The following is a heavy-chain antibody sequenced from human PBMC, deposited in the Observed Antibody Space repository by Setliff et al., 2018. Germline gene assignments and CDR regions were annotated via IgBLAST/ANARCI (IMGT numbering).Heavy chain of an antibody. CDR2: ISHSGST. CDR1: GGSISSGSYY. V-gene: IGHV4-61*10. Sequence: SETLSLTCTVSGGSISSGSYYWSWIRQPAGKGLEWIGEISHSGSTNYNPSLKSRVTMSVDTSKNQFPLNLNSVTAADTAVYYCRVWVDMIEVDSWAQGTLVTVSS. CDR3: RVWVDMIEVDS. D-gene: IGHD3-22*01. J-gene: IGHJ4*02.